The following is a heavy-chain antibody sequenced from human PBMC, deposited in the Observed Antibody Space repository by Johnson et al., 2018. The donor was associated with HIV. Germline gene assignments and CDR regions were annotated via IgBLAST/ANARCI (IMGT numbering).Heavy chain of an antibody. J-gene: IGHJ3*02. CDR1: GFTFSSYT. Sequence: QVQLVESGGGVVQPGRSLRLSCAASGFTFSSYTMHWVRQAPGKGLEWVAVISYDGSNKYYADSVKGRFTISRDNSKNTLYLKMNSLRAEDTALYYCVRAQFLEWLFFDAFDIWGQGTVVTVSS. V-gene: IGHV3-30-3*01. CDR3: VRAQFLEWLFFDAFDI. D-gene: IGHD3-3*01. CDR2: ISYDGSNK.